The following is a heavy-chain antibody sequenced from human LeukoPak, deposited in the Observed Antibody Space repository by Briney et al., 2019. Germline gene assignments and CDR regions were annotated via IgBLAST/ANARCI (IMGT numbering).Heavy chain of an antibody. D-gene: IGHD4-17*01. CDR1: GYTFSGYF. CDR3: ARGRGAYGDYEGRAFDI. J-gene: IGHJ4*02. CDR2: INPNSGGT. V-gene: IGHV1-2*02. Sequence: GASVKVSCKASGYTFSGYFIHLGRQAPGQGPEWMGWINPNSGGTAYEQKFQARVTMTRDTSISTAYMELSRLRSDDTAVYYCARGRGAYGDYEGRAFDIWGQGTLVTVSS.